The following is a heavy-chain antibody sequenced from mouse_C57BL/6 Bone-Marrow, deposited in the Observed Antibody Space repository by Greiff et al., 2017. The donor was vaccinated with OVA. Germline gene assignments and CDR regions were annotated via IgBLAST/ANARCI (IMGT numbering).Heavy chain of an antibody. D-gene: IGHD2-1*01. J-gene: IGHJ3*01. Sequence: VQLQQSGAELVWPGASVKLSCTASGFNIKDDYMHWVKQRPEQGLEWIGWIDPENGDTEYASKFQGKATITADTSSNTAYLQLSSLTSEDTAVYYCTTGDYGNCWFAYWGQGTLVTVSA. CDR2: IDPENGDT. V-gene: IGHV14-4*01. CDR1: GFNIKDDY. CDR3: TTGDYGNCWFAY.